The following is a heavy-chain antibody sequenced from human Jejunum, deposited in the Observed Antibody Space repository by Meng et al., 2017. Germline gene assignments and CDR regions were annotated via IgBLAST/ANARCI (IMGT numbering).Heavy chain of an antibody. J-gene: IGHJ4*02. CDR2: IYYSGGT. CDR3: AHSSSSSSFGFDY. Sequence: QVQVQESGPGLVRPSESLSLTCTVSGGSVSSAAYYWNWIRQPPGKGLEWMGYIYYSGGTTYSPSLNSRVTISIDTAKNQVSLKVSSVTAADTAVYYCAHSSSSSSFGFDYWGQGTLVTVSS. CDR1: GGSVSSAAYY. V-gene: IGHV4-61*08. D-gene: IGHD6-6*01.